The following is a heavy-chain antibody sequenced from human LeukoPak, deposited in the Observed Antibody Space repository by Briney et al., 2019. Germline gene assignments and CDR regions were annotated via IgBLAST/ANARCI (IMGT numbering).Heavy chain of an antibody. CDR3: AMGYSSSQNFVY. Sequence: PGGSLRLSCAASGFTFSSYSMNWVRQAPGKGLEWVSSISSSSSYIYYADSVKGRFTISRDNAKNSLYLQMNSLRAEDTAVYYCAMGYSSSQNFVYWGQGTLVTVSS. CDR1: GFTFSSYS. CDR2: ISSSSSYI. V-gene: IGHV3-21*01. D-gene: IGHD6-13*01. J-gene: IGHJ4*02.